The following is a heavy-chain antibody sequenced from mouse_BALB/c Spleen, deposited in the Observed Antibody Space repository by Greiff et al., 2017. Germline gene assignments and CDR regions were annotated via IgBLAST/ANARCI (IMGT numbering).Heavy chain of an antibody. CDR2: ISSGSSTI. V-gene: IGHV5-17*02. CDR3: AVTGTCGFDY. J-gene: IGHJ2*01. CDR1: GFTFSSFG. Sequence: EVKLVESGGGLVQPGGSRKLSCAASGFTFSSFGMPWVRQAPEKGLEWVAYISSGSSTIYYADTVKGRFTISRNNPKNTLFLQMTSLRSEDTAMYYCAVTGTCGFDYWGQGTTLTVSS. D-gene: IGHD4-1*01.